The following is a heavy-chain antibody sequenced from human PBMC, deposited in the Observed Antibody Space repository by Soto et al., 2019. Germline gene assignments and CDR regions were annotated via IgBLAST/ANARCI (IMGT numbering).Heavy chain of an antibody. V-gene: IGHV3-15*01. CDR1: GFTFSNAW. CDR3: AKDGPARGGSGSYFSEAGAFDY. Sequence: EVQLVESGGGLVKPGGSLRLSCAASGFTFSNAWMSWVRQAPGKGLEWVGRIKSKTDGGTTDYAAPVKGRFTISRDNSKNTLYLQMNSLRAEDTAVYYCAKDGPARGGSGSYFSEAGAFDYWGQGTLVTVSS. CDR2: IKSKTDGGTT. J-gene: IGHJ4*02. D-gene: IGHD1-26*01.